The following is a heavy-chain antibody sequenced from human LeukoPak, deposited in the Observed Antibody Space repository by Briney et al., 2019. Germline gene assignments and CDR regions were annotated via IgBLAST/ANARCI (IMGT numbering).Heavy chain of an antibody. CDR1: GGTFSSYA. D-gene: IGHD6-13*01. CDR2: ISYDGSNK. Sequence: SCKASGGTFSSYAMHWVRQAPGKGLEWVAVISYDGSNKYCADSVKGRFTISRDNSKNTLYLQMNSLRAEDTAVYYCARPTLGAGSWFYYFDYWGQGTLVTVSS. CDR3: ARPTLGAGSWFYYFDY. J-gene: IGHJ4*02. V-gene: IGHV3-30*04.